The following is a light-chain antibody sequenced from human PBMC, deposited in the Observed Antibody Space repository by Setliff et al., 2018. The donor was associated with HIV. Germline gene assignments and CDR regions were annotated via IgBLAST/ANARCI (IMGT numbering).Light chain of an antibody. CDR1: SSDVGGYNY. CDR2: EVS. J-gene: IGLJ2*01. V-gene: IGLV2-14*01. CDR3: SSYTSSSTPYVV. Sequence: QSVLTQPASVSGSPGQSITISCTGTSSDVGGYNYVSWYQQHPGKAPQLMIYEVSNRSSGVSNRFSGSKSGNTASLTISGLQAEDEADYYCSSYTSSSTPYVVFGGGTKVTVL.